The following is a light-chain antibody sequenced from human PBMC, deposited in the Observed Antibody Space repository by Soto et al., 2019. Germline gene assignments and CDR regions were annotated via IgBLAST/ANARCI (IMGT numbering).Light chain of an antibody. Sequence: DIVMTQSPDSLAVSLGERVTISCKSSQTILSTSNNKHYLAWFRQKPGQPPKLLIYWASTRESGVPDRFSGSGSGTDFTLTITSLQAEDVAIYSCHQYYSVPPTFGQGTRLEL. CDR3: HQYYSVPPT. V-gene: IGKV4-1*01. J-gene: IGKJ5*01. CDR1: QTILSTSNNKHY. CDR2: WAS.